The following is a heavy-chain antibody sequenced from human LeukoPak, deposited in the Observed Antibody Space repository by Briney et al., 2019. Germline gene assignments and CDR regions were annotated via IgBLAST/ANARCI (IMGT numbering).Heavy chain of an antibody. CDR3: ARQAQDGTDNYFDP. CDR1: SGSISGHY. CDR2: IYTSGIT. J-gene: IGHJ5*02. V-gene: IGHV4-4*09. D-gene: IGHD1-14*01. Sequence: SETLSLTCTVSSGSISGHYWSWTRQSPGRGLEWIGNIYTSGITKYNPSLSRRVTISIDTSKNQFSLKVTSMTAADTAVYYCARQAQDGTDNYFDPWGQGTLVTVSS.